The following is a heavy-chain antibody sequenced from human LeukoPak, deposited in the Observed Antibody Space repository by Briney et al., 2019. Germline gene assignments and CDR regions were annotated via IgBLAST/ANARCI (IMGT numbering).Heavy chain of an antibody. V-gene: IGHV3-30*03. CDR1: GFTFSSHG. D-gene: IGHD3-16*01. J-gene: IGHJ2*01. Sequence: GRSLRLSCVASGFTFSSHGMHWVRQAPGKGLEWVAVIGNDGRAKRYAESVEGRFTLSRDNSKNIHFLEMNSPRDGDTATYYCAREAAWGNWYFDLWGRGTLVTVSS. CDR2: IGNDGRAK. CDR3: AREAAWGNWYFDL.